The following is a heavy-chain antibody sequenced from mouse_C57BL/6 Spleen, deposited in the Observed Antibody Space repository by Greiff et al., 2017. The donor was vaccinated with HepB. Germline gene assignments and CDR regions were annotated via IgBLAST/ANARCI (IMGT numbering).Heavy chain of an antibody. CDR3: ARRGLRLDY. D-gene: IGHD2-4*01. V-gene: IGHV1-76*01. Sequence: VQGVESGAELVRPGASVKLSCKASGYTFTDYYINWVKQRPGQGLEWIARIYPGSGNTYYNEKFKGKATLTAEKSSSTAYMQLSSLTSEDSAVYFCARRGLRLDYWGQGTSVTVSS. CDR2: IYPGSGNT. CDR1: GYTFTDYY. J-gene: IGHJ4*01.